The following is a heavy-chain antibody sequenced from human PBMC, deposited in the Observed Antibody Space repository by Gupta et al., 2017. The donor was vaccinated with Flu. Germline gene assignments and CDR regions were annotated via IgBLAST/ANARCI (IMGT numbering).Heavy chain of an antibody. CDR2: INEDGRHT. V-gene: IGHV3-7*01. J-gene: IGHJ4*02. CDR3: TRNRAYDTFDY. D-gene: IGHD1-1*01. CDR1: GFTFSRSW. Sequence: EVQLVESGGGLVQPGGSLRLSCAASGFTFSRSWMAWVRQAPGKGLEWVATINEDGRHTYYVDSVQGRFTTSRDNAENSLYLQMTGLRVEDTALYYCTRNRAYDTFDYWGQGTVVTVSS.